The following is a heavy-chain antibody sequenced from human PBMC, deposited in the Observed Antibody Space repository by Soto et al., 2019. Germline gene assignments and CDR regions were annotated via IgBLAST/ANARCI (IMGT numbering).Heavy chain of an antibody. J-gene: IGHJ4*02. CDR2: INPNGGST. V-gene: IGHV1-46*03. CDR3: TRGLASGDY. Sequence: QVQLVQPGAEVKKPGASVKFSCKASGYIFTNFYIHWVRQAPGQGLEWIGIINPNGGSTNYAQNFQGRVTMTRDTSTRTVYMDLSSLRSEDTAVYYCTRGLASGDYWGRGTLITVSS. CDR1: GYIFTNFY. D-gene: IGHD6-6*01.